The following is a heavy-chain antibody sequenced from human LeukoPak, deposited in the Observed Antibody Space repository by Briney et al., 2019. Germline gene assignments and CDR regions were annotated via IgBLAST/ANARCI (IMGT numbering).Heavy chain of an antibody. CDR1: GGSISSSSCY. CDR2: IYYSGST. D-gene: IGHD3-9*01. CDR3: ARRLTYYDILTGYYGGRFDP. V-gene: IGHV4-39*01. J-gene: IGHJ5*02. Sequence: PSETLSLTCTVSGGSISSSSCYWGWIRQPPGKGLEWIGSIYYSGSTYYNPSLKNRVTISVDTSKNQFSLKLSSVTAADTAVYYCARRLTYYDILTGYYGGRFDPWGQGTLVTVSS.